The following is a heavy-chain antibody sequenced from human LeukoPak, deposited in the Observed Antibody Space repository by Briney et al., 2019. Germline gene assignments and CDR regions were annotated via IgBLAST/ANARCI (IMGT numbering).Heavy chain of an antibody. CDR1: GGTFSSYA. Sequence: GASVKVSCKASGGTFSSYAISWVRQAPGQGLEWMGGIIPIFGTANYAQKFQGRVTITADKSTSTAYMELSSLRSEDTAVYYCARADYYDSSGYFADDAFDIWGQGTMVTVSS. CDR2: IIPIFGTA. D-gene: IGHD3-22*01. V-gene: IGHV1-69*06. CDR3: ARADYYDSSGYFADDAFDI. J-gene: IGHJ3*02.